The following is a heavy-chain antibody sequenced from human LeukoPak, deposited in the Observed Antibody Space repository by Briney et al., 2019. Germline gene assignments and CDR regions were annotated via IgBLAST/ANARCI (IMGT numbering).Heavy chain of an antibody. Sequence: PGGSLRLSCAASGFTFSSYAMHWVRQAPGKGLEWVAVISYGGSNKYYADSVKGRFTISRDNSKNTLYLQMNSLRAEDTAVYYCARVPKPTSGSYYFDYWGQGTLVTVSS. CDR1: GFTFSSYA. CDR2: ISYGGSNK. CDR3: ARVPKPTSGSYYFDY. J-gene: IGHJ4*02. V-gene: IGHV3-30*04. D-gene: IGHD1-26*01.